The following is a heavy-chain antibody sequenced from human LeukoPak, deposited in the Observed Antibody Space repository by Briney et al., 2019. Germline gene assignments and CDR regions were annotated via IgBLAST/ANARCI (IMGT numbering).Heavy chain of an antibody. CDR2: IDSVSSTI. CDR1: GFTFSSHS. CDR3: ARGYNYGYSAF. Sequence: GGFLRLSCAASGFTFSSHSMNWDRQAPGKGLEWISYIDSVSSTIYYADSVKGRFTISRDNAKNSLWLQMNSLRAEDTAVYYCARGYNYGYSAFWGQGTLVTVSS. J-gene: IGHJ4*02. V-gene: IGHV3-48*01. D-gene: IGHD5-18*01.